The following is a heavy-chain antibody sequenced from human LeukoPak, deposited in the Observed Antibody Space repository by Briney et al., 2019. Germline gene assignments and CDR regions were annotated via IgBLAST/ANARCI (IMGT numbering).Heavy chain of an antibody. CDR3: ARGWASPSNYYYGSGSYCWFDP. J-gene: IGHJ5*02. V-gene: IGHV4-34*01. Sequence: PGGSLRLSCAASGFTFSSYWMSWVRQAPGKGLEWIGEINHSGSTNYNPSLKSRVTISVDTSKNQFSLKLSSVTAADTAVYYCARGWASPSNYYYGSGSYCWFDPWGQGTLVTVSS. CDR2: INHSGST. CDR1: GFTFSSYW. D-gene: IGHD3-10*01.